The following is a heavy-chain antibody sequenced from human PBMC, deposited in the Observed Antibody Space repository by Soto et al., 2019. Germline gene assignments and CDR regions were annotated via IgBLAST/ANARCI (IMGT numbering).Heavy chain of an antibody. D-gene: IGHD5-18*01. CDR2: INPSGGST. Sequence: QVQLVQSGAEVKKPGASVKVSCKASGYTFTSYYMHWVRQAPGQGLEWMGIINPSGGSTSYAKKYQGRVTMTRDTSTSTVYMELSSLRSEDTVVYYCGRDVKVMDTAMVGAYYYYYLDVWGKGTTVTVSS. J-gene: IGHJ6*03. V-gene: IGHV1-46*03. CDR3: GRDVKVMDTAMVGAYYYYYLDV. CDR1: GYTFTSYY.